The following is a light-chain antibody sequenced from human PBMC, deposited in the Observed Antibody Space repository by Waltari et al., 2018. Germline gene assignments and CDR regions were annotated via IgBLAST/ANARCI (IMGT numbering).Light chain of an antibody. J-gene: IGKJ1*01. CDR1: QSMDSSN. CDR3: LQYDTAPRT. V-gene: IGKV3-20*01. CDR2: STS. Sequence: LSLSPGERATLSCRTSQSMDSSNLAWYQHKVGQAPRLLIYSTSSRATGVPDRFSGGGSGTGFTLTISRLEPEDFAVYYCLQYDTAPRTFGQGTKVEI.